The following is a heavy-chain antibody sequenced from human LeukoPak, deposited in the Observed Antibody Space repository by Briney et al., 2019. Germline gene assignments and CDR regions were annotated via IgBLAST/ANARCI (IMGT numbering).Heavy chain of an antibody. V-gene: IGHV3-23*01. Sequence: GGSLRLSCAASGFTFSSYAMSWVRQAPGKGLEWVSPICGSGGSTYFADSVKGRFPISRENSKNTLYLQMNSLRAEDTAVYYCAKDIAVVRYYFDYWGQGTLVTVSS. CDR3: AKDIAVVRYYFDY. D-gene: IGHD3-22*01. CDR2: ICGSGGST. J-gene: IGHJ4*02. CDR1: GFTFSSYA.